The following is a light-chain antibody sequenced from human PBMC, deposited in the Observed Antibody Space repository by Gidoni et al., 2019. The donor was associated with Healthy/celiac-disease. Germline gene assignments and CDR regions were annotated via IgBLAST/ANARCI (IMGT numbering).Light chain of an antibody. CDR1: QNVGGTY. V-gene: IGKV3-20*01. Sequence: EVVLTQSPDILSLSPGERATLSCRASQNVGGTYLAWYQQRPGQAPRLLIYSTSSGSGTDFTLTISRLEPEDFAVYYCHQYDTLPLTFGPGSTVEIK. J-gene: IGKJ3*01. CDR2: STS. CDR3: HQYDTLPLT.